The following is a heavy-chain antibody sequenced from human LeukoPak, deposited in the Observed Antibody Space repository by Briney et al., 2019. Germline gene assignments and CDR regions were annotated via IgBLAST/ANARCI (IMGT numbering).Heavy chain of an antibody. Sequence: ESGHTLVNPTQTLTLTCTFSGFSFSTSGVGVGWIRQPPGKALEWLALIYWDDEKRYSPSLKSRLTVSKDTSKNQVVLTMTNMDPVDTATYYCAHPGAGHSVPYWGQGTLVTVSS. J-gene: IGHJ4*02. V-gene: IGHV2-5*02. CDR1: GFSFSTSGVG. D-gene: IGHD5/OR15-5a*01. CDR2: IYWDDEK. CDR3: AHPGAGHSVPY.